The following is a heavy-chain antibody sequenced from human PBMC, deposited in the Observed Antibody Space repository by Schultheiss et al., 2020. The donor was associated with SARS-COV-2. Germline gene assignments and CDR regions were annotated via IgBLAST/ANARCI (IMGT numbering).Heavy chain of an antibody. D-gene: IGHD3-22*01. CDR2: ISYDGSNK. Sequence: GGSLRLSCAASGFTFSSYGMHWVRQAPGKGLEWVAVISYDGSNKYYADSVKGRFTISRDNSKNTLYLQMNSLRAEDTAVYYCARTPAPSSGYYEVFDYWGQGTLVTVSS. J-gene: IGHJ4*02. CDR1: GFTFSSYG. CDR3: ARTPAPSSGYYEVFDY. V-gene: IGHV3-30*03.